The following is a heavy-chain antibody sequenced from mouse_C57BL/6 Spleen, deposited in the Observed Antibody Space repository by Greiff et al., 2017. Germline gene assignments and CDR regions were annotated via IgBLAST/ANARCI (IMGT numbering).Heavy chain of an antibody. CDR1: GYTFTSYW. CDR3: ARGGYSNSPWCAY. J-gene: IGHJ3*01. V-gene: IGHV1-52*01. Sequence: QVQLQQPGAELVRPGSSVKLSCKASGYTFTSYWMHWVKQRPIQGLEWIGNIDPSDSETHYNQKFKDKATLTVDKSSSTAYMQLSSLTSEDSAVYYGARGGYSNSPWCAYWGQGTLVTVSA. CDR2: IDPSDSET. D-gene: IGHD2-5*01.